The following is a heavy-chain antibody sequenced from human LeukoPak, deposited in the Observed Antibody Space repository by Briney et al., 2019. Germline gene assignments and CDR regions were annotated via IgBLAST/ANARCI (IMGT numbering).Heavy chain of an antibody. CDR3: AGVGGSGLGLSA. CDR1: GYSISSGYY. V-gene: IGHV4-38-2*01. Sequence: SETMSLTCAVSGYSISSGYYWGWIRQPPGMGLEWVGSIYHSGSTYYNPSLKSRVTISVDTSKNQFSLKLSSVTAADTAVYYCAGVGGSGLGLSAWGQGTLVTVSS. J-gene: IGHJ4*02. CDR2: IYHSGST. D-gene: IGHD2-15*01.